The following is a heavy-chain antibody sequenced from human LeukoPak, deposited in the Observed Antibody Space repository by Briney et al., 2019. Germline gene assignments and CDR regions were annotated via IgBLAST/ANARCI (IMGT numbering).Heavy chain of an antibody. J-gene: IGHJ3*01. D-gene: IGHD2-8*02. Sequence: SETLSLTCAVPGGSVSGHFGSWIRQPPGKGLEWIGFIHSTGSTNYNPSLRSRVTMSIDTSTNQFSLKLTSVIAADTALFYCARYHCPGGICDGFDVWGQGTMVTVSS. CDR3: ARYHCPGGICDGFDV. V-gene: IGHV4-59*08. CDR2: IHSTGST. CDR1: GGSVSGHF.